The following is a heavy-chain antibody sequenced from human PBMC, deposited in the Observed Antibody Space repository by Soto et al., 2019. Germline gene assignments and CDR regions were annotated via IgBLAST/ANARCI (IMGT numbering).Heavy chain of an antibody. CDR3: AIQRPNQRVFDY. Sequence: QVQLVESGGGLVKPEGSLRLSCAASGINFSDYYISWIRQTPGKGLEWVSYISSSGSTIYYADSVKGRLTISRGNAKNSLYLQMNILRADDTAVYWCAIQRPNQRVFDYCGHGPLVNVSS. V-gene: IGHV3-11*01. CDR2: ISSSGSTI. J-gene: IGHJ4*01. CDR1: GINFSDYY. D-gene: IGHD6-25*01.